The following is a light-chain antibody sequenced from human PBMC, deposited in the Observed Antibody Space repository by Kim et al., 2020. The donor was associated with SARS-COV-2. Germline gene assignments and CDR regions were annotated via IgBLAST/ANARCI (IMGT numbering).Light chain of an antibody. J-gene: IGKJ1*01. CDR1: QTIKNY. V-gene: IGKV1-39*01. Sequence: DIQLTQSPSSLSSSLGDRVTITCRASQTIKNYLNWYQHKPGKAPKLLIYATSISQSGVPSRFSGSGSETDFTLTISSLQPDDFATYYCQQTYETPWTFGQGTKVEIK. CDR3: QQTYETPWT. CDR2: ATS.